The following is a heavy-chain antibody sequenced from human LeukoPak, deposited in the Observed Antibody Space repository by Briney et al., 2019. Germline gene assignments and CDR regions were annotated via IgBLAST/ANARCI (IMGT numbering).Heavy chain of an antibody. CDR3: ASTGSSGWNYFDY. CDR2: ISSSSSYT. CDR1: GFTFSDYY. Sequence: PGGSLRLSCAASGFTFSDYYMSWIRQAPGKGLEGGSYISSSSSYTNYADSVKGRFTISRDNAKNSLYLQMNSLRAEDTAVYYCASTGSSGWNYFDYWGQGTLVTVSS. V-gene: IGHV3-11*06. D-gene: IGHD6-19*01. J-gene: IGHJ4*02.